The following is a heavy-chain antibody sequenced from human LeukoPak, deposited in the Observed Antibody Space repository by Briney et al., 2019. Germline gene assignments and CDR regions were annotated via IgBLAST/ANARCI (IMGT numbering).Heavy chain of an antibody. CDR2: INQDGSEE. V-gene: IGHV3-7*01. CDR1: GFTFSNYW. CDR3: VRDGGVSGYDLLDY. J-gene: IGHJ4*02. Sequence: GGSLRLSCAASGFTFSNYWMSWVRQAPGKGLEWVAHINQDGSEEHYMDSAKARFTISRDNAKNSLSLQMNSLRAEDTAVYYCVRDGGVSGYDLLDYWGQGTLVTVSS. D-gene: IGHD5-12*01.